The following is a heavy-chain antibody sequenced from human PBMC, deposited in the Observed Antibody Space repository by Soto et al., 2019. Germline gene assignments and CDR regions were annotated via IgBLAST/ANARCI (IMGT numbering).Heavy chain of an antibody. D-gene: IGHD3-16*01. J-gene: IGHJ4*02. V-gene: IGHV3-66*01. Sequence: TGGSLRLSCAASGFPVSNNYMSWVRQAPGKGLEWVSLIYSGGSTYYADSVKGRFTISRDSSKNTLYLQMNSLRAEDTAMYYCAAYSHKGYWGQGTLVTVSS. CDR3: AAYSHKGY. CDR1: GFPVSNNY. CDR2: IYSGGST.